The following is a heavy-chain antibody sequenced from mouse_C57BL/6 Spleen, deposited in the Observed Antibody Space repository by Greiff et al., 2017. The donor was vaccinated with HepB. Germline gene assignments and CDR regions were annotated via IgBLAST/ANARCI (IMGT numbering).Heavy chain of an antibody. D-gene: IGHD1-1*01. J-gene: IGHJ4*01. V-gene: IGHV1-76*01. CDR2: IYPGSGNT. CDR3: ARLSYYGSSPYAMDY. CDR1: GYTFTDYY. Sequence: VQLQQSGAELVRPGASVKLSCKASGYTFTDYYINWVKQRPGQGLEWIARIYPGSGNTYYNEKFKGKATLTAEKSSSTAYMQLSSLTSEDSAVYFCARLSYYGSSPYAMDYWGQGTSVTVSS.